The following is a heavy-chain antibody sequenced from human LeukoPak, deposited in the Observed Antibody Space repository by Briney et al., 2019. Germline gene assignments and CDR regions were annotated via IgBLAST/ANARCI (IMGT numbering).Heavy chain of an antibody. CDR3: ARYGSGTFPPFDQ. V-gene: IGHV4-59*08. J-gene: IGHJ4*02. Sequence: SETLSLTCTVSGGSISGYYWSWIRQSPGKGLEWIGYIYNSGSTNYNPSLQSRVTISVDTSKNQFSLNLSSVTAADTAVYYCARYGSGTFPPFDQRGQGTLVTVSS. D-gene: IGHD3-10*01. CDR1: GGSISGYY. CDR2: IYNSGST.